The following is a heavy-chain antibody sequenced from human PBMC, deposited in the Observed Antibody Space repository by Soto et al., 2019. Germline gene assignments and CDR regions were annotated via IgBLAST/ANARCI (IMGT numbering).Heavy chain of an antibody. CDR3: AALLPRDDP. V-gene: IGHV5-51*01. CDR2: IDPGDSET. D-gene: IGHD2-15*01. CDR1: GYTFTSYW. Sequence: PGESLKISCKASGYTFTSYWIAWVRQMPGKDLEWMGIIDPGDSETRYSPSFQGQVTISADKYITTAYLQWSSLKASDTGIYFCAALLPRDDPPGLGTPVTVSS. J-gene: IGHJ5*02.